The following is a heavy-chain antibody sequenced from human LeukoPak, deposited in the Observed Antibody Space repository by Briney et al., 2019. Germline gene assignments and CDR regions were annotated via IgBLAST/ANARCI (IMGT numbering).Heavy chain of an antibody. CDR3: ARDRAIAAAGTRSPYYYYYGMDV. J-gene: IGHJ6*04. D-gene: IGHD6-13*01. CDR2: IYYSGST. Sequence: PSETLSLTCTVSGGSISSYYWSWIRQPPGKGLEWIGYIYYSGSTNYNPSLKSRVTISVDTSKNQFSLKLSSVTAADTAVYYCARDRAIAAAGTRSPYYYYYGMDVWGKGTTVTGSS. CDR1: GGSISSYY. V-gene: IGHV4-59*01.